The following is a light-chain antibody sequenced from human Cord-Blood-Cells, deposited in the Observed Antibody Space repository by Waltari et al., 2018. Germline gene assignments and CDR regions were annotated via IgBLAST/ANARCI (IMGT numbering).Light chain of an antibody. V-gene: IGLV2-14*01. J-gene: IGLJ2*01. CDR2: VVS. CDR3: SSYTSSSTLV. Sequence: QSALTQPASVSGPPGQSITISCTGTSSDVGGYNSVSCYQQHPGTPPKLMIYVVSKRPSGVSNRFSGSKSGNTASLTISGLQAEDEADYYCSSYTSSSTLVFGGGTKLTVL. CDR1: SSDVGGYNS.